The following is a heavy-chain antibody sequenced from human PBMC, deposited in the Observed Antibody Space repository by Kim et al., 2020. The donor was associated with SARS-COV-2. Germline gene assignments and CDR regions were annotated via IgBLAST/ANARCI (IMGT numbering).Heavy chain of an antibody. CDR3: ARDQAVAGDAYAFDI. V-gene: IGHV6-1*01. Sequence: VSVKSRITIHPDTSKSQFSLPLNSVTPEDTAVYYCARDQAVAGDAYAFDIWGQGTMVTVSS. J-gene: IGHJ3*02. D-gene: IGHD6-19*01.